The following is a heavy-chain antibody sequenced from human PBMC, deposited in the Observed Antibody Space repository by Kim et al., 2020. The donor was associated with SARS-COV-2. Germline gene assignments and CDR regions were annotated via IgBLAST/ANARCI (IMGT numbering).Heavy chain of an antibody. CDR1: GGSISSSDYY. V-gene: IGHV4-39*01. CDR3: ARHGCTGGVCYFDP. Sequence: ETLSLTCTVSGGSISSSDYYWGWIRQPPGKGLEWIGSIYYTGTTYYNPSLKSRVTISVDTSKNQFSLKLSSVTDATVYYCARHGCTGGVCYFDPWGQGTLVTVSS. J-gene: IGHJ5*02. CDR2: IYYTGTT. D-gene: IGHD2-8*02.